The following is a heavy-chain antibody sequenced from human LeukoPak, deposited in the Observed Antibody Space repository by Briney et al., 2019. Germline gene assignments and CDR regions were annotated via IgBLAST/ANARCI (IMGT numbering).Heavy chain of an antibody. J-gene: IGHJ4*02. CDR3: TKALDF. CDR2: INQDGTVT. Sequence: GGSLRLSCAASGFTFSESWMDWVRQAPGKGLEWVANINQDGTVTYYVDSAKGRFTISRDNAKNSLYLQMDSLRFEDTAIYYCTKALDFWGQGSLVTVSS. V-gene: IGHV3-7*01. CDR1: GFTFSESW.